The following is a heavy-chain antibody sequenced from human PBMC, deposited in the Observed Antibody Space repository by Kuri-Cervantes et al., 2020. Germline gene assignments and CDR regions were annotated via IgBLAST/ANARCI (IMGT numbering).Heavy chain of an antibody. V-gene: IGHV1-46*01. J-gene: IGHJ3*02. Sequence: ASVKVSCKASGYTFTSYYMHWVRQAPGQGLEWMGIINPSGGSTSYAQKFQGRVTMTRDTSTSTVYMELSSLGSEDTAVYYCARVTLAPYYGDYEDDAFDIWGQGTMVTVSS. D-gene: IGHD4-17*01. CDR1: GYTFTSYY. CDR2: INPSGGST. CDR3: ARVTLAPYYGDYEDDAFDI.